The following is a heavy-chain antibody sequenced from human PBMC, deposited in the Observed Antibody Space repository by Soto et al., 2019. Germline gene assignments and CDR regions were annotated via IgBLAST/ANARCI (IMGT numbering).Heavy chain of an antibody. D-gene: IGHD3-22*01. Sequence: QIQLVQSAAEVKKPGASVKVSCKTSGYTFVSYGISWVRQAPGQGLEWMGWISPYNGNTNFAQRFRGRVTLTTDTSPDIVYINPGSQKSDDTAVYYVASDPMFFESSGYCDHWGQGPLVTVSS. J-gene: IGHJ5*02. V-gene: IGHV1-18*04. CDR2: ISPYNGNT. CDR1: GYTFVSYG. CDR3: ASDPMFFESSGYCDH.